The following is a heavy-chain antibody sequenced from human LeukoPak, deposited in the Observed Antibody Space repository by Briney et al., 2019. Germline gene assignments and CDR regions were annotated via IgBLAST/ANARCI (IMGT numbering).Heavy chain of an antibody. Sequence: AGGSLRLSCAASGFTFSSYGMHWLRQAPRKGLEGVAVISYDGSNQYYADSLKGRFTISRDNSKNTLYLQMNSLRAEDTAVYYCAKERSHLINYFDYWGQGTLVTVSS. CDR1: GFTFSSYG. J-gene: IGHJ4*02. D-gene: IGHD3-16*01. V-gene: IGHV3-30*18. CDR2: ISYDGSNQ. CDR3: AKERSHLINYFDY.